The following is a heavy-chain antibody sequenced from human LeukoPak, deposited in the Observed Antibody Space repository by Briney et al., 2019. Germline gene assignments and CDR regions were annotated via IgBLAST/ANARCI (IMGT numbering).Heavy chain of an antibody. CDR1: GFTFDDYA. CDR3: ATEVAEGGPQDY. Sequence: GGSLGLSCAASGFTFDDYAMHWVRQAPGKGLEWVSGISWNSGSIGYADSVKGRFTISRDNAKNTLYLQMNSLRAEDTALYYCATEVAEGGPQDYWGQGTLVTVSS. V-gene: IGHV3-9*01. D-gene: IGHD2-15*01. CDR2: ISWNSGSI. J-gene: IGHJ4*02.